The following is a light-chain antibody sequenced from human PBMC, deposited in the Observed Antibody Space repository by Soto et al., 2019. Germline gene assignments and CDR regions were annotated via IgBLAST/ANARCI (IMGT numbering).Light chain of an antibody. J-gene: IGKJ5*01. V-gene: IGKV1-39*01. CDR3: QQSYISIT. CDR2: AAS. CDR1: QSISSY. Sequence: DIQMTQSPSSLSASVGDRVTITCRASQSISSYLNWYQQKPGKAPKLLIYAASSLQSGVPSRFSGSGSGTDFTLTISRLQPEDFATYYCQQSYISITFGQGTRLEIK.